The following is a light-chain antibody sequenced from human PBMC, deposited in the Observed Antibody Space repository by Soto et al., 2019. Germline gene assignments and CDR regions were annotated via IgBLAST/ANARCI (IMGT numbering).Light chain of an antibody. Sequence: EIVMTQSPATLSVSPGERATLSCRASQSISGELAWYQQRPGQPPRLLIYGVSTRATGVPDRFSGSGSGSDFTLTLSGLQSEDFAVYYCQQGHDWPLTFGQGTRLDI. CDR3: QQGHDWPLT. CDR2: GVS. J-gene: IGKJ2*01. CDR1: QSISGE. V-gene: IGKV3-15*01.